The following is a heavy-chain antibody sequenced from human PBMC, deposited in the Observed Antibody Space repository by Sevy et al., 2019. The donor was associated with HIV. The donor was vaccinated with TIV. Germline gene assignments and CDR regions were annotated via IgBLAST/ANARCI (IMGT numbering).Heavy chain of an antibody. CDR3: AKGFCSGATCHRDYYYYGMDV. J-gene: IGHJ6*02. D-gene: IGHD2-15*01. V-gene: IGHV3-23*01. CDR1: EFTFSSYA. Sequence: GGSLRLSCSASEFTFSSYAMSWVRQAPGKGLEWVSSISGSGRFTYYADFVEGRFIISRDNSKNTLSVQMNSLRAEDTAVYYCAKGFCSGATCHRDYYYYGMDVWGQGTTVTVSS. CDR2: ISGSGRFT.